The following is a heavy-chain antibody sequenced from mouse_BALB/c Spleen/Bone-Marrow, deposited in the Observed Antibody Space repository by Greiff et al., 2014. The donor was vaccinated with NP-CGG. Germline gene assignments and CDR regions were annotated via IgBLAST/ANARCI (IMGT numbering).Heavy chain of an antibody. V-gene: IGHV1-34*02. D-gene: IGHD2-12*01. CDR3: ARESLFTTGLYYAMDY. CDR2: VDPYNGAT. Sequence: LKESGPELVKPGASVKLSCKASGYSFTGYYIHWVKQSHVKSLEWIGRVDPYNGATSYNQNFKDKASLTVDKSSSSAYMDLHSLTSEDSAVYYCARESLFTTGLYYAMDYWGQGTSVTVSS. CDR1: GYSFTGYY. J-gene: IGHJ4*01.